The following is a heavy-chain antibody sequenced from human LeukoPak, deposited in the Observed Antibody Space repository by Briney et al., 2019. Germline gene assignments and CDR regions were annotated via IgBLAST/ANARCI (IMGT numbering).Heavy chain of an antibody. J-gene: IGHJ4*02. Sequence: ASVKVSCKASGYIFTGYYMHWVRQAPGQGLEWMGWINPNSGGTNYAQKFQGRVTMTRDTSISTAYMELSRLRSDDTAVYYCARGDYDYVWGSYRFGYWGQGTLVTVSS. CDR2: INPNSGGT. D-gene: IGHD3-16*02. CDR3: ARGDYDYVWGSYRFGY. V-gene: IGHV1-2*02. CDR1: GYIFTGYY.